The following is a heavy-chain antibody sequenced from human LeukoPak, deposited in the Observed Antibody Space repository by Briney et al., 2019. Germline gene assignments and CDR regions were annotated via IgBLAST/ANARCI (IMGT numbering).Heavy chain of an antibody. CDR3: ARMLTPYVDTAMERDPYYFDY. Sequence: SVKVSCKASGGTFSSYAISWVRQAPGQGLEWMGGIIPIFGTANYAQKFQGRVTITADESTSTAYMELSSLRPEDTAVYYCARMLTPYVDTAMERDPYYFDYWGQGTLVTVSS. D-gene: IGHD5-18*01. J-gene: IGHJ4*02. CDR1: GGTFSSYA. CDR2: IIPIFGTA. V-gene: IGHV1-69*01.